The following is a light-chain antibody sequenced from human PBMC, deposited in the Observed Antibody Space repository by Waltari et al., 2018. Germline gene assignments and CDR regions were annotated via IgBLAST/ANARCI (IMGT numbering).Light chain of an antibody. J-gene: IGKJ2*01. Sequence: VLPQSPGTLSLSPGEIATLPCRASQSLTKKYLAWYQQKPGQAPRLLIYGASSRAAGIPDRFSGSGSGTDFTLTISRLEPEDFAVYYCQQYGSSIMYTFGQGTKLEIK. V-gene: IGKV3-20*01. CDR3: QQYGSSIMYT. CDR1: QSLTKKY. CDR2: GAS.